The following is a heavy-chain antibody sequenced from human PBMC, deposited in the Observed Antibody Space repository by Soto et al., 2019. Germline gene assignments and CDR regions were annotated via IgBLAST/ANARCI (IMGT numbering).Heavy chain of an antibody. J-gene: IGHJ3*02. D-gene: IGHD4-17*01. CDR3: ARQMITTVTTAFDI. CDR2: IYYSGST. CDR1: GGSISSSSYY. Sequence: SETLSLTCTVSGGSISSSSYYWGWIRQPPGKGLEWIGSIYYSGSTYYNPSLKSRVTISVDTSKNQFSLKLSSVTAADTAVYYCARQMITTVTTAFDIWGQGTMVTVSS. V-gene: IGHV4-39*01.